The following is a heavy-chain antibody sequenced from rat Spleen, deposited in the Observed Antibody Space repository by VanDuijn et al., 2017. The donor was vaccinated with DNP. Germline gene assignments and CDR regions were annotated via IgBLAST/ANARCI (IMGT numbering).Heavy chain of an antibody. CDR2: ISYDGGTT. Sequence: EVQLVESGGGLVQPGRSLKLSCEASGFIFSDYYMAWVRQAPTKGLEWVAYISYDGGTTYYGDSVQGRFTISRDNAKSTLYLQMNSLRSEDMATYYCARGYNSGFYFDYWGQGVMVTVSS. CDR1: GFIFSDYY. J-gene: IGHJ2*01. D-gene: IGHD4-3*01. CDR3: ARGYNSGFYFDY. V-gene: IGHV5-22*01.